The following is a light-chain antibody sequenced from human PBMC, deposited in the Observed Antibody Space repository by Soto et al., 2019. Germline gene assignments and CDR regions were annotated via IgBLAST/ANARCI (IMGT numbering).Light chain of an antibody. CDR1: QGIGDT. J-gene: IGKJ4*01. Sequence: DIVLTQSPGTLSLSPWERATLSCRASQGIGDTLAWYQQKPGQAPRLLIYTASYRATGIPDRFSGTGSGTDFTLTISRLEPEDFAVYYCQQFASSPLTFGGGTKVDIK. CDR2: TAS. CDR3: QQFASSPLT. V-gene: IGKV3-20*01.